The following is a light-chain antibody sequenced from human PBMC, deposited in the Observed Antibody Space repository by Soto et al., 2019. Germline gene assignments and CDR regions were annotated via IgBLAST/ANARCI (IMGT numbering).Light chain of an antibody. Sequence: QSVLTQPPSVSAAPGQTVTISCSGSSSNIANNYVSWYQQLPGTAPKLLIFENNKRPSGIPDRFSGSKSGTSATLGITGLQTGDEAVYYCGTWDSSLPGVVFGGGTKLTVL. J-gene: IGLJ2*01. V-gene: IGLV1-51*01. CDR2: ENN. CDR3: GTWDSSLPGVV. CDR1: SSNIANNY.